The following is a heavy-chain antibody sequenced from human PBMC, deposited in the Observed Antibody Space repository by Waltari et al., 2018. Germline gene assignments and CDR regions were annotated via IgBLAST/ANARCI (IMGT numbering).Heavy chain of an antibody. Sequence: QVHLVESGGGVAQPGRSLGLQVPGSGFTCGDHAIHWALQSPGKGLELVAVIWYYGRNKQYADSVKGRFTISRDNSKNVVYMQMDSTRDEDTAVYYCARESFWSGAEWDDFGMDVWGQGTTVIVSS. CDR2: IWYYGRNK. V-gene: IGHV3-33*01. J-gene: IGHJ6*02. CDR1: GFTCGDHA. CDR3: ARESFWSGAEWDDFGMDV. D-gene: IGHD3-3*01.